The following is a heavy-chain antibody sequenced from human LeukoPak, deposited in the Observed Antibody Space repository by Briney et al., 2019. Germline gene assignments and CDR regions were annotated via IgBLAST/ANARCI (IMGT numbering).Heavy chain of an antibody. Sequence: PGGSLRLSCAASGFTFSNYAMSWVRQAPGKGLEWVSAISGSGAKTYYADFVKGRFTISRDNSKNTLFLQMNGLRAEDTAVYYCAHGAMYQLDYWGQGTLVTVSS. CDR2: ISGSGAKT. CDR3: AHGAMYQLDY. V-gene: IGHV3-23*01. CDR1: GFTFSNYA. D-gene: IGHD2-2*01. J-gene: IGHJ4*02.